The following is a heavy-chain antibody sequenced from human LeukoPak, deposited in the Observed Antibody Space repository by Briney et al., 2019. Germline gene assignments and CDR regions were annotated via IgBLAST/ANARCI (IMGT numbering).Heavy chain of an antibody. Sequence: PGGSLRLSCAASGFTFSSYAMTWVRQAPGKGLEWVSGISGSGSNTYYADSVKGRFTISRDNSKNTLYLRMNSLRAEDTAAYYCAKGTYDSRGHFDYWGQGTLVSVSS. V-gene: IGHV3-23*01. D-gene: IGHD3-22*01. J-gene: IGHJ4*02. CDR2: ISGSGSNT. CDR1: GFTFSSYA. CDR3: AKGTYDSRGHFDY.